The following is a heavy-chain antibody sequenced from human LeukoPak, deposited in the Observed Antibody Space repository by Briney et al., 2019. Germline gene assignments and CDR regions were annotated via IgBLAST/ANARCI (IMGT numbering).Heavy chain of an antibody. D-gene: IGHD6-19*01. CDR1: GGSFCGYY. CDR2: INHSGST. Sequence: SETLSLTSAVYGGSFCGYYWSWVRQPPGKGREWSGEINHSGSTNDNPSLRSRVTISVDASTNPFSLKLSSVTAADTAVYYCARTGGPLAVASRGSSDYWGQGTLVTVSS. CDR3: ARTGGPLAVASRGSSDY. J-gene: IGHJ4*02. V-gene: IGHV4-34*01.